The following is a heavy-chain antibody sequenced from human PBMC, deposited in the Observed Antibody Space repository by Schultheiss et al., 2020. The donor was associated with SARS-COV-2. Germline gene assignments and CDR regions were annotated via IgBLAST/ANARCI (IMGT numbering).Heavy chain of an antibody. V-gene: IGHV3-23*01. Sequence: GGSLRLSCAASGFTFSSYAMSWVRQAPGKGLEWVSAISGSGGSTYYADSVKGRFTISRDNSENTLDLQMNSLRPEDTAVYYCARDAVVPAAMPVFLGQETPFDYWGQGTLVTVSS. CDR3: ARDAVVPAAMPVFLGQETPFDY. J-gene: IGHJ4*02. CDR2: ISGSGGST. CDR1: GFTFSSYA. D-gene: IGHD2-2*01.